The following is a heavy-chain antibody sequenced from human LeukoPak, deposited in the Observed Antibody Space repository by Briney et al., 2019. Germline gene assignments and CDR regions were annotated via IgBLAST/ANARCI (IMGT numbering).Heavy chain of an antibody. J-gene: IGHJ5*01. CDR1: GYTFTDYY. D-gene: IGHD1-26*01. Sequence: ASVKVSCKSSGYTFTDYYIHWVRQAPGQGLEWMGWINPNSGDTNYAQKFQGWVTMTRDMSISTAYMELSRLRSDDTAIYYCARATGTYWWFDSWGQGTLVTVS. CDR3: ARATGTYWWFDS. CDR2: INPNSGDT. V-gene: IGHV1-2*04.